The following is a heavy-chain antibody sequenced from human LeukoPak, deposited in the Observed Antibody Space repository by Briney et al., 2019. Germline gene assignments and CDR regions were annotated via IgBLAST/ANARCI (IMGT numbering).Heavy chain of an antibody. J-gene: IGHJ4*02. CDR1: GFTFSSYA. V-gene: IGHV3-23*01. CDR3: AKRLVAVGPYFDD. CDR2: ISTSGSST. Sequence: GGSLRLSCAASGFTFSSYAMSWVRQAPGMGLEWVSAISTSGSSTYYADSVKGRFTISRDNSKNTLFLQMNSLGADDTAVYYCAKRLVAVGPYFDDWGQGTLVTVSS. D-gene: IGHD6-6*01.